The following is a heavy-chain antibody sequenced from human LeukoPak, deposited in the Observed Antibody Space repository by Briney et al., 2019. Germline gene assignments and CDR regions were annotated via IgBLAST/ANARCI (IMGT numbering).Heavy chain of an antibody. J-gene: IGHJ4*02. CDR1: GGTFSSYA. Sequence: SVKVSCKASGGTFSSYAISWVRQAPGQGLEWMGGIIPIFGTANYAQKFQGRVTITTDESTSTAYMELSSLRSEDTAVYYCAREDGYGDPQKFDYWGQGTLVTVSS. CDR3: AREDGYGDPQKFDY. V-gene: IGHV1-69*05. CDR2: IIPIFGTA. D-gene: IGHD4-17*01.